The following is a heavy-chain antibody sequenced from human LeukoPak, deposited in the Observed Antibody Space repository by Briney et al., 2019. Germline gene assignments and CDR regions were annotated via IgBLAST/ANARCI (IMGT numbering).Heavy chain of an antibody. CDR3: ARVSPNCSGGSCYLNWFDP. V-gene: IGHV1-2*02. Sequence: ASVKVSCKASGYTFTGYYMHWVRQAPGQGLEWMGWINPNTGGTNYAQKFQGRVTMTRDTSISTAYMELSRLRSDDTAVYYCARVSPNCSGGSCYLNWFDPWGQGTLVTVSS. D-gene: IGHD2-15*01. CDR1: GYTFTGYY. J-gene: IGHJ5*02. CDR2: INPNTGGT.